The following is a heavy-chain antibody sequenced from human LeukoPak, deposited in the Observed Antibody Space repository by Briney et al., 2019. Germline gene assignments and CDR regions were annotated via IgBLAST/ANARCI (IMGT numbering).Heavy chain of an antibody. D-gene: IGHD2-2*01. CDR1: GYTFTSYD. J-gene: IGHJ4*02. CDR2: MNPNSGNT. CDR3: AKVGRYCSSTPCYAPHGY. V-gene: IGHV1-8*01. Sequence: ASVKVSCKASGYTFTSYDINWVRQATGQGLEWMGWMNPNSGNTGYAQKFQGRVTMTRDTSISTAYMEVNSLRSEDTAVYYCAKVGRYCSSTPCYAPHGYLGQGTLVNGFS.